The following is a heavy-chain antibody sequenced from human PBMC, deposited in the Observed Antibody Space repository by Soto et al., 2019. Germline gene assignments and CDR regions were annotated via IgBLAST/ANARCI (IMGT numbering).Heavy chain of an antibody. D-gene: IGHD6-13*01. CDR3: ARESSLVDYYGMDV. CDR1: RYTFTGYY. Sequence: GASVPVSCKASRYTFTGYYMHWVRQAPGQGLEWMGWINPNSGGTNYAQKVQGWVTMTRDTSISTAYMELSRLRSDDTAVYYCARESSLVDYYGMDVWGQGTTVTVSS. V-gene: IGHV1-2*04. J-gene: IGHJ6*02. CDR2: INPNSGGT.